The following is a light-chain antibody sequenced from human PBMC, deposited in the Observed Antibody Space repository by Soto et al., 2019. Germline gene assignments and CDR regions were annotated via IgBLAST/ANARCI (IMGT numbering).Light chain of an antibody. Sequence: EIVLTQSPGTLSLSPGERATLSCRASQSVSSSYLAWYQQKPGQAPRLLIYGASSRATGIPDRFSGSGSGTDFTLTFSRLEPEEFAVYYCQQYGSSPKLTFGGATKVEIK. V-gene: IGKV3-20*01. J-gene: IGKJ4*01. CDR3: QQYGSSPKLT. CDR1: QSVSSSY. CDR2: GAS.